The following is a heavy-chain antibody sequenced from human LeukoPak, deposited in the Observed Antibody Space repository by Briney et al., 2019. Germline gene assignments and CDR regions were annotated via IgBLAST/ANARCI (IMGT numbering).Heavy chain of an antibody. V-gene: IGHV4-4*07. CDR3: ARRYCSSTSCYDAFDI. D-gene: IGHD2-2*01. CDR1: GDSSIHY. J-gene: IGHJ3*02. Sequence: SSETLSLTCTISGDSSIHYWTWIRQHVGKGLEWIGRMSATGSPNYNTSLKSRITMSLDTSKNQFYLKLSSVTAADTAVYYCARRYCSSTSCYDAFDIWGQGTMVTVSS. CDR2: MSATGSP.